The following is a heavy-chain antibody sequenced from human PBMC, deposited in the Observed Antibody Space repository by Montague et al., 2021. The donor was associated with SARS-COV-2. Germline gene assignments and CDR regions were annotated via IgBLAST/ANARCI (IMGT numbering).Heavy chain of an antibody. CDR2: ISYDGSNK. J-gene: IGHJ4*02. Sequence: SRRLSCAASGFTFSSYGMHWVRQAPGKRLEWVAAISYDGSNKYYADSVKGRFTISRDNSKDTLYLQMNSLRAEDTAVYYCAKDALLLWFGELLWGPPDYWGQGTLVTVSS. CDR3: AKDALLLWFGELLWGPPDY. CDR1: GFTFSSYG. D-gene: IGHD3-10*01. V-gene: IGHV3-30*18.